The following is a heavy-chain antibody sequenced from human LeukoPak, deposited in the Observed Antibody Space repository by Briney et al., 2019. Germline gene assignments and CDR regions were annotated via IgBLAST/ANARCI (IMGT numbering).Heavy chain of an antibody. CDR2: ISYDGSNK. J-gene: IGHJ6*03. CDR3: ARASEDVVVVPATIDYYYYMDV. Sequence: GGSLRLSCAASGFTFSSYAMHWVRQAPGKGLEWVAVISYDGSNKYYADSVKGRFTISRDNSKNTLYLQMNSLRAEDTAVYYCARASEDVVVVPATIDYYYYMDVWGKGTTVTVSS. D-gene: IGHD2-2*01. V-gene: IGHV3-30-3*01. CDR1: GFTFSSYA.